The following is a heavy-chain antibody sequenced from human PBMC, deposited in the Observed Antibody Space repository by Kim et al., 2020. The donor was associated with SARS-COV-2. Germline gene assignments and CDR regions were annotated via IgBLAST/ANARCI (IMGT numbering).Heavy chain of an antibody. V-gene: IGHV5-51*01. D-gene: IGHD3-22*01. Sequence: GESLKISCKGSGYSFTSYWIGWVRQMPGKGLEWMGIIYPGDSDTRYSPSFQGQVTISADKSISTAYLQWSSLKASDTAMYYCARDLDVRYDSSGGSTYYYYGMDVWGQGNTVTVSS. J-gene: IGHJ6*02. CDR2: IYPGDSDT. CDR3: ARDLDVRYDSSGGSTYYYYGMDV. CDR1: GYSFTSYW.